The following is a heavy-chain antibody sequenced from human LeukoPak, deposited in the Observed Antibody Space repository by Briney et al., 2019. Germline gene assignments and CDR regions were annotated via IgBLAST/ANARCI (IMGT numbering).Heavy chain of an antibody. V-gene: IGHV3-30*02. Sequence: GGSLRLSCVGSGFTFSVHWVRQVPGKGPEWLTFIRHDGTDQHYADSARGRFTTSRDNSKNTVYLQMNSLRPEDTALYYCAKDGNWASVSWGQGTLVTVSS. CDR3: AKDGNWASVS. D-gene: IGHD7-27*01. J-gene: IGHJ5*02. CDR2: IRHDGTDQ. CDR1: GFTFS.